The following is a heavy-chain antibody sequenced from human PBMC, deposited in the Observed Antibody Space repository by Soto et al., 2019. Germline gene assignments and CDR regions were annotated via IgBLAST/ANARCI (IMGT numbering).Heavy chain of an antibody. Sequence: EVQLVESGGGLVKPGGSLRLSCAASGFTFSSYHMNWVRQAPGKGLEWVSSITSSSSYTYYAGSVKGRFTISRDNAKNALQLQRNSLRAEDTALYYCARDLRTLDYWGQGALVTVSS. V-gene: IGHV3-21*01. J-gene: IGHJ4*02. CDR3: ARDLRTLDY. D-gene: IGHD3-10*01. CDR1: GFTFSSYH. CDR2: ITSSSSYT.